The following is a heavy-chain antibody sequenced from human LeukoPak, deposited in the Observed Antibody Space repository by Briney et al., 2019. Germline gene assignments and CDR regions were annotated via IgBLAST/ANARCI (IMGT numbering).Heavy chain of an antibody. J-gene: IGHJ4*02. D-gene: IGHD2-15*01. CDR3: ARGRRGVVAATCDY. V-gene: IGHV1-2*02. CDR1: GYTFTGYH. Sequence: GASVKVSCKASGYTFTGYHMHWVRQAPGQGLEWMGWINPNSGGTNYAQKFQGRVTMTRDTSISTAYMELSRLRSDDTAVYYCARGRRGVVAATCDYWGQGTLVTVSS. CDR2: INPNSGGT.